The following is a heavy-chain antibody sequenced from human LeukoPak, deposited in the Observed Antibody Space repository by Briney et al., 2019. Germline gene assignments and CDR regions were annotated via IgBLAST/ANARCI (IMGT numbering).Heavy chain of an antibody. CDR3: AGSCSGSSCPDGHYYHMDV. CDR2: LYSSGST. Sequence: PSQTLSLTCTVSGGSISSGSYYWSWIRQPAGKGLEWIGRLYSSGSTNYNASFTSRLTMSVDTSKNQFSLTLSSVTAADTAVYYCAGSCSGSSCPDGHYYHMDVWGKGTTVTVSS. V-gene: IGHV4-61*02. CDR1: GGSISSGSYY. J-gene: IGHJ6*03. D-gene: IGHD2-2*01.